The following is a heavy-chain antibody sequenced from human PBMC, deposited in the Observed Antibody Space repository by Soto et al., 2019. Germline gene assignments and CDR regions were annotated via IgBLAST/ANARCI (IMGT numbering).Heavy chain of an antibody. V-gene: IGHV7-4-1*01. CDR2: INTDTGNP. Sequence: ASVKVSCKASGYTFNNYAMNWVRQAPGQGLEWMGWINTDTGNPTYAQAFTGRFVFSLDTSVSTAYLQISSLKPEDTAIYYCARDNVVADGPDFDYWGQGTQVTVSS. J-gene: IGHJ4*02. CDR3: ARDNVVADGPDFDY. D-gene: IGHD2-2*01. CDR1: GYTFNNYA.